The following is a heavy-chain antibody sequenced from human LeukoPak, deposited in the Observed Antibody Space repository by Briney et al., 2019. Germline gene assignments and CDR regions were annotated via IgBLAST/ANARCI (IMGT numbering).Heavy chain of an antibody. Sequence: GSLRLSCTASGFTFGDYAMSWVRQPPGKGPEWIGEINHSGSTNYNPSLKSRVTISVDTSKNQFSLKLSSVTAADTAVYYCARHHVEYSSSSGFSPWGQGTLVTVSS. V-gene: IGHV4-34*01. CDR1: GFTFGDYA. D-gene: IGHD6-6*01. J-gene: IGHJ4*02. CDR2: INHSGST. CDR3: ARHHVEYSSSSGFSP.